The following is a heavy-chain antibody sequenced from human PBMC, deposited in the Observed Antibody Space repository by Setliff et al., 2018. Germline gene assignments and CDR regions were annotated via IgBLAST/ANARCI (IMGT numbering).Heavy chain of an antibody. CDR1: GGSISSHY. Sequence: SETLSLTCTVSGGSISSHYWSWIRQPPGKGLEWIGYIYYSGSTNYNPSLKSRVTISVDTSKNQFSLKLSSVTAADAAVYYCANSAYLRELDYWGPGTLVTVSS. CDR3: ANSAYLRELDY. D-gene: IGHD1-26*01. CDR2: IYYSGST. J-gene: IGHJ4*02. V-gene: IGHV4-59*11.